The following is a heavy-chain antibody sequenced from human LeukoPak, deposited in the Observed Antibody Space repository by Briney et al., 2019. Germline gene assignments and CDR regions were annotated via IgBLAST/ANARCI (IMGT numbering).Heavy chain of an antibody. CDR1: GGSFSYYY. D-gene: IGHD2-2*01. J-gene: IGHJ1*01. CDR2: FNHSGST. V-gene: IGHV4-34*01. Sequence: PSETLSLTCGVYGGSFSYYYWNWIRQPPGKGLEWIAEFNHSGSTNYNPSLKSRVTISVDTSKNQFSLKLTSVTAADTAVYYCARREYCSSRTCFEHIQHWGQGTLVTVSS. CDR3: ARREYCSSRTCFEHIQH.